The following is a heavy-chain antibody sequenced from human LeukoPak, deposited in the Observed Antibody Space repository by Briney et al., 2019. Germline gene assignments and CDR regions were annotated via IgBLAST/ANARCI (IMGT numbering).Heavy chain of an antibody. D-gene: IGHD2-2*01. Sequence: SVKVSCEASGGTFSSYAISWVRQAPGQGLEWMGGIIPIFGTANYAQKFQGRVTITADKSTSTAYMELSSLRSDDTAVYYCARGSSTSFPPDYWGQGTLVTVSS. V-gene: IGHV1-69*06. CDR3: ARGSSTSFPPDY. CDR2: IIPIFGTA. J-gene: IGHJ4*02. CDR1: GGTFSSYA.